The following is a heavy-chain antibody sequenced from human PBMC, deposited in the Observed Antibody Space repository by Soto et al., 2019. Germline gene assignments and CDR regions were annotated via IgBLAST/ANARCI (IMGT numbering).Heavy chain of an antibody. D-gene: IGHD1-26*01. CDR2: IYYSGST. V-gene: IGHV4-31*03. CDR3: ARRAGVGYYYGMDV. CDR1: GGSISSGGYY. Sequence: SETLSLTCTVSGGSISSGGYYWSWIRQHPGKGLEWIGYIYYSGSTYYNPSLKSRVTISVDTSKNQFSLKLSSVTAADTAVYYCARRAGVGYYYGMDVWGQGITVTVSS. J-gene: IGHJ6*02.